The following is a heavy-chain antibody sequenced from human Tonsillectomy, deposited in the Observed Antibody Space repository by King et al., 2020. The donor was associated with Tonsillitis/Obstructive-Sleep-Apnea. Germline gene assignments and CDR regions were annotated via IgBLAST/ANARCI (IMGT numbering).Heavy chain of an antibody. CDR1: GFTFSSYA. V-gene: IGHV3-23*04. Sequence: VQLVESGGGLVQPGGSLRLSCAASGFTFSSYAMSWVRQVPGKGLEWVSAISGSGGSRYYADSVKGRFTISRDNSKNTLYLQMNSLRAEDAAVYYCAKETTIFGVLTNFDCWGQGTLVTVSS. D-gene: IGHD3-3*01. CDR3: AKETTIFGVLTNFDC. J-gene: IGHJ4*02. CDR2: ISGSGGSR.